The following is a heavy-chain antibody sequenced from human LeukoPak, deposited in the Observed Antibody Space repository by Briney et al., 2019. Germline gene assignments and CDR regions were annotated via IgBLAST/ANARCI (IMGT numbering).Heavy chain of an antibody. CDR3: AKVTSDYGGSFDY. Sequence: PGGSLRLSCAASGFTFSSYAMSWVRQVPGKGLEWVSAISGSGGSTYYADSVKGRFTISRDNSKNTLYLQMNSLRAEDTAVYYCAKVTSDYGGSFDYWGQGTLVTVSS. CDR1: GFTFSSYA. J-gene: IGHJ4*02. D-gene: IGHD4-23*01. V-gene: IGHV3-23*01. CDR2: ISGSGGST.